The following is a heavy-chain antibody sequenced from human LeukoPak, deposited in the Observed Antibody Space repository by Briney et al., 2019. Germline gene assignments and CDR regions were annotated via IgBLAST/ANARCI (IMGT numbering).Heavy chain of an antibody. J-gene: IGHJ4*02. Sequence: SETLSLTCTVSGDSINSLDLWSWVRQPPGKGLEWIGEMYLSGTTHSNPSVKSRVTISTDKSKNQFFLNLSSVTAADTAVYYCAGLVGRYSSGLYYYYFDYWGQGTLVTVSS. V-gene: IGHV4-4*02. D-gene: IGHD3-22*01. CDR2: MYLSGTT. CDR1: GDSINSLDL. CDR3: AGLVGRYSSGLYYYYFDY.